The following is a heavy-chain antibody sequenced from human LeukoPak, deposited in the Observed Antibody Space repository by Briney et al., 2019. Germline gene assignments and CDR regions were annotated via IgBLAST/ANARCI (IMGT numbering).Heavy chain of an antibody. J-gene: IGHJ4*02. CDR2: IYHSGST. D-gene: IGHD6-13*01. V-gene: IGHV4-34*01. CDR1: GGSFSGYY. CDR3: ARDGVAAGTVSFDY. Sequence: PSETLSLTCAVYGGSFSGYYWSWIRQPPGKGLEWIGSIYHSGSTYYNPSLKSRVTISVDTSKNQFSLKLSSVTAADTAVYYCARDGVAAGTVSFDYWGQGTLVTVSS.